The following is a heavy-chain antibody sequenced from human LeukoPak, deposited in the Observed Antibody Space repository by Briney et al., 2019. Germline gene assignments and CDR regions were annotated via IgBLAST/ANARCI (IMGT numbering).Heavy chain of an antibody. CDR3: ARVGRGRGSLPYFNHYMDL. D-gene: IGHD1-26*01. CDR2: IIPMFGSA. CDR1: GDTFNSYA. Sequence: ASVKVSCTAPGDTFNSYAVSWVRQAPGQGLEWMGGIIPMFGSATYAQKFQGRVTISTDQSTRIVYMDLSSLSSEDTAVYYCARVGRGRGSLPYFNHYMDLWGKGTTVTISS. V-gene: IGHV1-69*05. J-gene: IGHJ6*03.